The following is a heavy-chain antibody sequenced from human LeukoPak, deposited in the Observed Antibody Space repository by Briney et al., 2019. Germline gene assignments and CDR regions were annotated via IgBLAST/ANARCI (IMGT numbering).Heavy chain of an antibody. CDR1: GGSVRSPDYY. V-gene: IGHV4-31*03. D-gene: IGHD6-6*01. J-gene: IGHJ5*02. CDR3: ARLIAARPDEDR. Sequence: PSETLSLTCTVSGGSVRSPDYYWSWIRQHTGKGLEWIAYIHYSGDTYANPSLKGRVTTSLDTSKRQFSLRLSSVTAADTAVYYCARLIAARPDEDRWGQGTLVTVSS. CDR2: IHYSGDT.